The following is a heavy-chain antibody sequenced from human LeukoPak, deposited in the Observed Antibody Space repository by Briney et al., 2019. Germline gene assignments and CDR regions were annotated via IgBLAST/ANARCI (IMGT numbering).Heavy chain of an antibody. V-gene: IGHV4-34*01. CDR3: ASAPVGGTTLGFDY. CDR2: INHSGST. J-gene: IGHJ4*02. D-gene: IGHD1-26*01. CDR1: GESFSGYY. Sequence: PSETLSLTCAVYGESFSGYYWSWIRQPPGKGLEWIGEINHSGSTNYNPSLKSRVTISVDTSKNQFSLKLSSVTAADTAVYYCASAPVGGTTLGFDYWGQGTRVTFSS.